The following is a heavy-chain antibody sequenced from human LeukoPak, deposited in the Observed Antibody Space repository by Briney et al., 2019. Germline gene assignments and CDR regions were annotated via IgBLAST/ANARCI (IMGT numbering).Heavy chain of an antibody. CDR2: ISHSGGSP. D-gene: IGHD2-21*01. V-gene: IGHV3-23*01. Sequence: GGSLRLSCADSGLTFSSYAMSWVRQAPGKGLEWVSAISHSGGSPYYADSVKGRFTISRDNSQNTVYLQMNSLRAEVTGVYYCGSGAIAPDNWGQGTLVIVSS. CDR1: GLTFSSYA. CDR3: GSGAIAPDN. J-gene: IGHJ4*02.